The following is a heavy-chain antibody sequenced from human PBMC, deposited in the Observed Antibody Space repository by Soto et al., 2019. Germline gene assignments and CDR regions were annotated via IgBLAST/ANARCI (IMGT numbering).Heavy chain of an antibody. D-gene: IGHD1-26*01. Sequence: PSETLSLTCAVSSGSIDNVYWWSWVRQSPGKGLEWIGSIYYSGSTYYNPSLKSRVTISVDTSKNQFSLKLSSVTAADTAVYYCARRRVSRELRHYYYGMDVWGQGTTVTVSS. J-gene: IGHJ6*02. CDR3: ARRRVSRELRHYYYGMDV. CDR1: SGSIDNVYW. V-gene: IGHV4-39*01. CDR2: IYYSGST.